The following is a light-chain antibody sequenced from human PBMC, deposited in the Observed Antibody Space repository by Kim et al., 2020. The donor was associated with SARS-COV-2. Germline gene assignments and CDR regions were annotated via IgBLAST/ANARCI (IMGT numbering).Light chain of an antibody. CDR1: QGINNY. CDR3: QQTSRAPRT. Sequence: DIQMTQSPSSLSASVGDRVTITCRASQGINNYLAWYQQKPGKVPKLLIYPASTLQSGVPSRFGGSRSGTDFTLTINSLQPEDVATYYCQQTSRAPRTFGQGTKVDIK. J-gene: IGKJ1*01. CDR2: PAS. V-gene: IGKV1-27*01.